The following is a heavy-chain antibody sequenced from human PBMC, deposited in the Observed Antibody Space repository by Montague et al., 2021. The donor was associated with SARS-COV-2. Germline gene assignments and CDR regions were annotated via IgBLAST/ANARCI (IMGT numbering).Heavy chain of an antibody. CDR1: GFTFRNYW. J-gene: IGHJ4*02. CDR2: ISPDGSSA. Sequence: SLRPSCAASGFTFRNYWMQWVRQAPGKGLVWVARISPDGSSANYADSLKGRFTISRDNAKSTLNLQMNSLGAEDTALYYCARIKGWSWYGAGDLWGQGALVTVSS. CDR3: ARIKGWSWYGAGDL. D-gene: IGHD6-13*01. V-gene: IGHV3-74*01.